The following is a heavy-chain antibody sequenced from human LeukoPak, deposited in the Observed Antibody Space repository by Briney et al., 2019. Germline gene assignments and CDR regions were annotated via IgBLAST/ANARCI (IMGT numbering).Heavy chain of an antibody. CDR2: ISSGGDTT. V-gene: IGHV3-48*03. D-gene: IGHD6-13*01. Sequence: PGGSLRLSCAASGFTFSSYEMNWVRQAPGKGLDWVSYISSGGDTTYYADSVKGRFTISRDNAKNSLYLQMNSLRAEDTAVFYCAKGRISGDAGLDYWGQGTLVTVSS. CDR1: GFTFSSYE. CDR3: AKGRISGDAGLDY. J-gene: IGHJ4*02.